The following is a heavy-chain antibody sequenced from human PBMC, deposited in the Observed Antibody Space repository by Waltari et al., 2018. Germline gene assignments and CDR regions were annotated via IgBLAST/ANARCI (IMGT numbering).Heavy chain of an antibody. Sequence: QVQLVQSGSEWKKPGASVKVSCKAYGYSFTNYAINWVRQAPGQGLELMGVITTNTENPTYTHGFTRRFVFSLDTSVSTAYLQINDLKAEDTAIYYCAREVVPAAKIVVNWFDPWGQGTQVTVSS. CDR3: AREVVPAAKIVVNWFDP. CDR1: GYSFTNYA. CDR2: ITTNTENP. V-gene: IGHV7-4-1*02. J-gene: IGHJ5*02. D-gene: IGHD2-2*01.